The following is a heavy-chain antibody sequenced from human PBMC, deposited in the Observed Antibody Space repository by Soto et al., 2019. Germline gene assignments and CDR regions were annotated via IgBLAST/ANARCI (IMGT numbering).Heavy chain of an antibody. CDR2: INPSGGST. CDR3: AAELYSGGRCCSFDI. Sequence: QVQLVQSGAEVKKPGASVKVSCKASGYTFTSYYMHWVRQAPGQGLEWMGIINPSGGSTSYAQKFQGRVTMTRDTSTSTVYMELSSLRSEDTAIYYCAAELYSGGRCCSFDIWGQGTMITVSS. CDR1: GYTFTSYY. J-gene: IGHJ3*02. D-gene: IGHD2-15*01. V-gene: IGHV1-46*01.